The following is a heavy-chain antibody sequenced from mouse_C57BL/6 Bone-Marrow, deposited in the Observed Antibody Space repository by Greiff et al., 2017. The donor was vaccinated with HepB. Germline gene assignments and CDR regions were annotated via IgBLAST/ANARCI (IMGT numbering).Heavy chain of an antibody. J-gene: IGHJ4*01. CDR3: ARHHYDYDGYAMDY. CDR2: ISGGGGNT. CDR1: GFTFSSYT. Sequence: EVQRVESGGGLVKPGGSLKLSCAASGFTFSSYTMSWVRQTPEKRLEWVATISGGGGNTYYPDSVKGRFTISRDNAKNTLYLQMSSLRSEDTALYYCARHHYDYDGYAMDYWGQGTSVTVSS. V-gene: IGHV5-9*01. D-gene: IGHD2-4*01.